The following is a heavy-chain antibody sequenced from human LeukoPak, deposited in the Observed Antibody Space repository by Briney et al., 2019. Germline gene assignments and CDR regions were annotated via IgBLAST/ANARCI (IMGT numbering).Heavy chain of an antibody. V-gene: IGHV3-30-3*01. J-gene: IGHJ4*02. D-gene: IGHD3-22*01. CDR1: GFTFSSYA. CDR2: ISYDGSNK. CDR3: ARDRPRNHYYESSGYYPY. Sequence: PGGSLRLSCAASGFTFSSYAMHWVRQAPGKGLEWVAVISYDGSNKYYADSVKGRFTISRDNSKNTLYLQMNSLRAEDTAVYYCARDRPRNHYYESSGYYPYWGQGTLVTVSS.